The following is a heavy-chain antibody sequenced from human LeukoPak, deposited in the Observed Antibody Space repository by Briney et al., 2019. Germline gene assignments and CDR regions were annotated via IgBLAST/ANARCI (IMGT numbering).Heavy chain of an antibody. J-gene: IGHJ4*02. D-gene: IGHD6-19*01. Sequence: SETLSLTSTVSDGSISSGGYYWSWIRQSPGKGLEWFGYIYYSGNTYYNPSLKSRLTISVDTSKNQFSLKLNSVTAADTAVYYCARGRTYSSGWYYFDYWGRGTPVSVSS. V-gene: IGHV4-31*03. CDR1: DGSISSGGYY. CDR2: IYYSGNT. CDR3: ARGRTYSSGWYYFDY.